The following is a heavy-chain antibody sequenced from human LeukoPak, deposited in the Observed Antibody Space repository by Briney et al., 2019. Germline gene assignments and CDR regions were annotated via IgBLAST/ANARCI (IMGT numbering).Heavy chain of an antibody. D-gene: IGHD3-22*01. CDR2: IGNSGGST. CDR3: AKQTDTTGSRGGAFDI. J-gene: IGHJ3*02. Sequence: PGGSLRLSCAASGFTFSNYAMSWVRQAPGKGLEWVSTIGNSGGSTYSADSMKGRFTISRDNSKNTLFLQMSGLGAEDTAVYYCAKQTDTTGSRGGAFDIWGQGTMVTVSS. V-gene: IGHV3-23*01. CDR1: GFTFSNYA.